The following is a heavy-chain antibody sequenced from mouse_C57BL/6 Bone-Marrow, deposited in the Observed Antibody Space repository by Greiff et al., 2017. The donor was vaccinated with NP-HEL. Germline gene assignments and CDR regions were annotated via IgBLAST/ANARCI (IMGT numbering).Heavy chain of an antibody. CDR2: IHPSDSDT. V-gene: IGHV1-74*01. D-gene: IGHD1-1*02. J-gene: IGHJ3*01. CDR1: GYPFTSYW. Sequence: VQLQQPGAELVKPGASVQVSCKASGYPFTSYWMHWVKQRPGQGLEWIGRIHPSDSDTNSHQQFKGKATLTVDQSSSTAYMQLSSLTSEDSAVDYCAIRLWSAWFAYWGQGTLVTVAA. CDR3: AIRLWSAWFAY.